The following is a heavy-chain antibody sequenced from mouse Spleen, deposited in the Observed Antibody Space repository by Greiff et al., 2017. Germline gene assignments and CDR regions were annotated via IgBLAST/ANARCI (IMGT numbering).Heavy chain of an antibody. V-gene: IGHV1S56*01. J-gene: IGHJ2*01. Sequence: VKLMESGPELVKPGASVKMSCKASGYTFTSYYIHWVKQRPGQGLEWIGWIYPGDGSTKYNEKFKGKTTLTADKSSSTAYMLLSSLTSEDSAIYFCARRGYYRYFDYWGQGTTLTVSS. CDR1: GYTFTSYY. CDR2: IYPGDGST. D-gene: IGHD2-3*01. CDR3: ARRGYYRYFDY.